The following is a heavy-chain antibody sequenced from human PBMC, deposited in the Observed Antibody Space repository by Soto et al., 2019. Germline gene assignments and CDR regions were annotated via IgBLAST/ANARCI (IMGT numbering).Heavy chain of an antibody. CDR3: ASSGYYYDSSGYSYYYGMDV. J-gene: IGHJ6*02. D-gene: IGHD3-22*01. V-gene: IGHV1-69*05. CDR2: IIPIVGTA. CDR1: GGTFSSYA. Sequence: ASVKVSCKASGGTFSSYAISWVRQAPGQGLEWMGGIIPIVGTANYAQKFQGRVTITTDESTSTAYMELSSLRSEDTAVYYCASSGYYYDSSGYSYYYGMDVWGQGTTVTVSS.